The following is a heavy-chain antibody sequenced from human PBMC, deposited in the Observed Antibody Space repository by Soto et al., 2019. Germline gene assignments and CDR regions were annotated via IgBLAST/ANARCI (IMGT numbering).Heavy chain of an antibody. CDR3: ARGIAAAGFRDYYGMDV. D-gene: IGHD6-13*01. Sequence: QVQLVESGGGVVQPGRSLRLSCAASGFTFSSYGMHWVRQAPGKGLEWVAVISYDGSNKYYADSVKGRFTISRDNSKNTLYLQMNSLRAEDTAVYYCARGIAAAGFRDYYGMDVWGQGTTVTVSS. CDR1: GFTFSSYG. J-gene: IGHJ6*02. CDR2: ISYDGSNK. V-gene: IGHV3-30*03.